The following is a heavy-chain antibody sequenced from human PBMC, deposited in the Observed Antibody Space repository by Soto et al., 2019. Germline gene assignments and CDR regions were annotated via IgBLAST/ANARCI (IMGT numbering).Heavy chain of an antibody. D-gene: IGHD2-15*01. CDR2: INPDNGNT. J-gene: IGHJ5*02. V-gene: IGHV1-3*01. CDR3: ARGIATGQLDP. Sequence: GXSVKVSCNASGYPFTRYTMNWVRQAPGQRLEWMGWINPDNGNTKSSQKFQDRVIITRDTSASTAYMDLSSLRSEDTAVYYCARGIATGQLDPWGQGTLVTVSS. CDR1: GYPFTRYT.